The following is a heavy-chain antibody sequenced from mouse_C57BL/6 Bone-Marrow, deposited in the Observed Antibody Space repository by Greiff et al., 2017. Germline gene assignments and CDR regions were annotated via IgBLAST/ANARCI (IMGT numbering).Heavy chain of an antibody. CDR3: ARDWVGFDY. D-gene: IGHD1-1*02. J-gene: IGHJ2*01. Sequence: VQLKESGGGLVKPGGSLKLSCAASGFTFSSFAMSWVRQTPEKRLEWVATISDGGSYTYYPDNVKGRFTISRDNAKNNLYLQMSHLKSEDTAMYYCARDWVGFDYWGQGTTLTVSS. CDR2: ISDGGSYT. V-gene: IGHV5-4*01. CDR1: GFTFSSFA.